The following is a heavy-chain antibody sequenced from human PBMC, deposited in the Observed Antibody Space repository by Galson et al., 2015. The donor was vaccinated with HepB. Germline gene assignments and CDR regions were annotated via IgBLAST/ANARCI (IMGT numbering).Heavy chain of an antibody. D-gene: IGHD2-21*02. CDR3: ARVGPRSGSRFCVSGDCHGLWWFDP. Sequence: SETLSLTCAVDGGSLSAYYWSWIRQSPGKGLEWIGEINRGGDTDYNPSLKSRVTMSVDTSKNNFALRLTSVTAADSAVYYCARVGPRSGSRFCVSGDCHGLWWFDPWGQGTLVSVSS. CDR1: GGSLSAYY. CDR2: INRGGDT. V-gene: IGHV4-34*01. J-gene: IGHJ5*02.